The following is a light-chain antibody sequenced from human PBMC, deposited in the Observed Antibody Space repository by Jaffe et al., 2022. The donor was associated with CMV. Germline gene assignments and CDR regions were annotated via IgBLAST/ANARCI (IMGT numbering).Light chain of an antibody. CDR2: AAS. V-gene: IGKV1-39*01. CDR1: QTIISY. Sequence: DIQMTQSPSSLSASVADRVTITCRASQTIISYLNWYQQKPGKAPNLLIYAASILQSGVPSRFSGSGSGTDFTLTISSLQPEDFATYYCQQSYSTPWTFGQGTKVEI. CDR3: QQSYSTPWT. J-gene: IGKJ1*01.